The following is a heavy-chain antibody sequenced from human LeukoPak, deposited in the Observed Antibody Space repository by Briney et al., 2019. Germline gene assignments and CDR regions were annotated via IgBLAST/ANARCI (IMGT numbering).Heavy chain of an antibody. V-gene: IGHV3-48*03. J-gene: IGHJ6*02. CDR3: ARGDSLV. Sequence: PGGSLRLSCAASGFSFSTSAMNWVPQAPGQGLEWISYISGSDAARYYADSVKGRFTISRANAKNSLYLQMNGLRAEDTAVYYCARGDSLVWGQGTTVTVSS. CDR2: ISGSDAAR. CDR1: GFSFSTSA.